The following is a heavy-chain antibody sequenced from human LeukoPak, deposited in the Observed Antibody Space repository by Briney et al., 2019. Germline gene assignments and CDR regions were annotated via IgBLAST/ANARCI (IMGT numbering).Heavy chain of an antibody. V-gene: IGHV3-9*01. CDR2: ISWNSDYI. CDR1: GFTFDDYA. Sequence: GGSLRLSCAASGFTFDDYAMHWVRQAPGKGLEWVSGISWNSDYIDYADSVKGRFTISRDNANNSLYLQMNSLRAEDTAFYYCAKEDDYGDYAAYFQDWGQGTLVTVSS. CDR3: AKEDDYGDYAAYFQD. J-gene: IGHJ1*01. D-gene: IGHD4/OR15-4a*01.